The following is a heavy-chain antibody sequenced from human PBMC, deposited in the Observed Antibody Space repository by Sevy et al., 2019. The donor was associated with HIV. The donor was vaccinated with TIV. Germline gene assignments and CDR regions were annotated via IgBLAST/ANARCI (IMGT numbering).Heavy chain of an antibody. Sequence: SETLSLTCTVSGGSISSYYWSWIRQPPGKGLEWIGYIYYSGSTNYNPSLKSRVTISVDTSKNQFSLKLSSVTAADTAGYYCAREGYITIVRGVIITGAFDIWGQGTMVTVSS. CDR1: GGSISSYY. V-gene: IGHV4-59*01. CDR2: IYYSGST. J-gene: IGHJ3*02. D-gene: IGHD3-10*01. CDR3: AREGYITIVRGVIITGAFDI.